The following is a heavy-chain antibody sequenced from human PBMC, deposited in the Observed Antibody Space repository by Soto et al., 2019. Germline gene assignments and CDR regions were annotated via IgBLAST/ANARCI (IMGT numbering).Heavy chain of an antibody. CDR3: ASHDSNCVFDF. CDR1: GYMFPIYH. V-gene: IGHV5-10-1*01. J-gene: IGHJ4*02. D-gene: IGHD2-21*01. Sequence: GESLKISCEASGYMFPIYHISWVRQMPGKGLEWVGKIDPSDSRTMYRPSSRARITISVDKSINTAYLEWGRLKASDTAMYYCASHDSNCVFDFSGKGTQVT. CDR2: IDPSDSRT.